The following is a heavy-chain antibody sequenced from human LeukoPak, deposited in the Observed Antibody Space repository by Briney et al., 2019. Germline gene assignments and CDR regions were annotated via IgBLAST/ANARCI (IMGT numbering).Heavy chain of an antibody. CDR3: AREKDSSWGY. J-gene: IGHJ4*02. D-gene: IGHD6-13*01. V-gene: IGHV3-23*01. CDR1: GFTFSTYA. CDR2: ISDVGYT. Sequence: PGDSLTLSCAASGFTFSTYAMSWVRQAPGKGLEWVSSISDVGYTYYADSVKGRFTISRDNSKNTLYLQTNSLRAEDTAVYYCAREKDSSWGYWGQGTLVTVSS.